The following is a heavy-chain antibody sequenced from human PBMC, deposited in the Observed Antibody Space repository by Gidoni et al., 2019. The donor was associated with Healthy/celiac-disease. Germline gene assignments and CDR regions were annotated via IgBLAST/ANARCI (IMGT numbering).Heavy chain of an antibody. CDR3: PFDY. J-gene: IGHJ4*02. D-gene: IGHD2-15*01. CDR1: GFTFSSYS. CDR2: ISSSSSTI. Sequence: EVQLVESGGGLVQPGGSLRLSCAASGFTFSSYSMNWVRQAPGKGLEWVSYISSSSSTIYYADSVKGRFTISRDNAKNSLYYCARDLSGEYCSGGSCPFDYWGQGTLVTVSS. V-gene: IGHV3-48*01.